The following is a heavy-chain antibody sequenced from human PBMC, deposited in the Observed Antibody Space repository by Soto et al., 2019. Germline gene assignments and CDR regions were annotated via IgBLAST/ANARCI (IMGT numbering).Heavy chain of an antibody. V-gene: IGHV4-59*01. D-gene: IGHD4-17*01. J-gene: IGHJ4*02. CDR3: ARADYGGNLGLDY. Sequence: SETLSLTCTVSGGSISSYYWSWIRQPPGKGLEWIGYIYYSGSTNYNPSLKSRVTISVDTSKNQFSLKLSSVTAADTAVYYCARADYGGNLGLDYWGQGTLVTVSS. CDR1: GGSISSYY. CDR2: IYYSGST.